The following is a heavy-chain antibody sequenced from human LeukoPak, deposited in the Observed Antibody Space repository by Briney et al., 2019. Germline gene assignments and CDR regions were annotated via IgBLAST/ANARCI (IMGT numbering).Heavy chain of an antibody. CDR3: ATVYRGYYDF. CDR2: IKSKSDGETT. Sequence: GGSLRLSCAASGFTFNNAWMSWVRQAPGKGLEWVGRIKSKSDGETTDYAAPVKGRFTISRGDSKDTLYLQMNSLKTEDTAVYYCATVYRGYYDFWGQGALVTVSS. V-gene: IGHV3-15*01. J-gene: IGHJ4*02. D-gene: IGHD3-22*01. CDR1: GFTFNNAW.